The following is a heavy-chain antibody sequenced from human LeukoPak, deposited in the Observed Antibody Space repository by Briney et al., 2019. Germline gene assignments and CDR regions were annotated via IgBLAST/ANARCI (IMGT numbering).Heavy chain of an antibody. D-gene: IGHD2-2*01. CDR2: XNAGNGNT. Sequence: ASVKVSCKASGYTFTSYAMHWVRQAPGQRLEWMXXXNAGNGNTKYSQKFQGRVTITRDTSASTAYMELSSLRSEDTAVYYCARAEWDCSSTSCYYYGMDVWGKGTTVTVSS. CDR3: ARAEWDCSSTSCYYYGMDV. J-gene: IGHJ6*04. CDR1: GYTFTSYA. V-gene: IGHV1-3*01.